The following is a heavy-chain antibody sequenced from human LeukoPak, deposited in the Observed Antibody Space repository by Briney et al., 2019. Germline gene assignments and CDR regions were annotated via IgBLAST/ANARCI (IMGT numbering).Heavy chain of an antibody. J-gene: IGHJ6*03. CDR1: GGSISTDY. V-gene: IGHV4-59*12. D-gene: IGHD3-3*01. CDR3: ARDFWSDYYYYMDV. Sequence: SETLSLTCTVSGGSISTDYWSWIRQPPGKGLDWIGYVSFGGGTNYNPSLKSRVTIPVDTSRNQFSLKLTSVTAADTAVYYCARDFWSDYYYYMDVWGQGTTVTVSS. CDR2: VSFGGGT.